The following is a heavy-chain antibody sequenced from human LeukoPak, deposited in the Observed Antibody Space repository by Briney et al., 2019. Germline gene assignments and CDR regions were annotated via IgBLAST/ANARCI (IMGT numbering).Heavy chain of an antibody. CDR1: GFTFSSYG. V-gene: IGHV3-30*19. Sequence: GGSLRLSCAASGFTFSSYGMHWVRQAPGKGLEWVAVISYDGSNKYYADSVKGRFTISRDNSKNTLYLQMNSLRAEDTAVYYCAKADMVRGVIMAQDVWGQGTTVTVSS. CDR2: ISYDGSNK. J-gene: IGHJ6*02. CDR3: AKADMVRGVIMAQDV. D-gene: IGHD3-10*01.